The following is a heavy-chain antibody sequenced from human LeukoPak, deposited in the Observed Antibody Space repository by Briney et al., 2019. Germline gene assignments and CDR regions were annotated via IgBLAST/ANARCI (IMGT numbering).Heavy chain of an antibody. CDR1: GDSINNNF. Sequence: SETLSLTCIDSGDSINNNFWTWIRQPPGKRLEWIGYIYHSGTTNYNPSLNSRVTMLIDASKNQISLKLSSVTAADTAVYYCVRVIRSWFDTWGQGTLVTVSS. V-gene: IGHV4-59*01. CDR3: VRVIRSWFDT. J-gene: IGHJ5*02. CDR2: IYHSGTT.